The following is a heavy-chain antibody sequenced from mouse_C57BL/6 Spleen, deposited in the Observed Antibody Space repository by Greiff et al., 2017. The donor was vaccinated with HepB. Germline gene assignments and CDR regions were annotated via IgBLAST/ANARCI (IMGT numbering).Heavy chain of an antibody. CDR3: ARCEGYLYAMDY. CDR1: GYTFTSYW. V-gene: IGHV1-53*01. CDR2: INPSNGGT. D-gene: IGHD2-3*01. Sequence: QVHVKQPGTELVKPGASVKLSCKASGYTFTSYWMHWVKQRPGQGLEWIGNINPSNGGTNYNEKFKSKATLTVDKSSSTAYMQLSSLTSEDSAVYYCARCEGYLYAMDYWGQGTSVTVSS. J-gene: IGHJ4*01.